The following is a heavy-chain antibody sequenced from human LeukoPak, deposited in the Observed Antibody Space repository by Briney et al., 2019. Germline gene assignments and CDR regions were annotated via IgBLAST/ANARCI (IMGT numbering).Heavy chain of an antibody. CDR3: ARDPSHSSGWYDY. D-gene: IGHD6-19*01. V-gene: IGHV3-74*03. J-gene: IGHJ4*02. CDR2: INSDETST. Sequence: SGGSLRLSCAASGFTFSRYWMHWVRQAPGKGLVWVSRINSDETSTTYADSVKGRFTISRDNAKNTLYLQMNSLRAEDTAVYYCARDPSHSSGWYDYWGQGTLVTVSS. CDR1: GFTFSRYW.